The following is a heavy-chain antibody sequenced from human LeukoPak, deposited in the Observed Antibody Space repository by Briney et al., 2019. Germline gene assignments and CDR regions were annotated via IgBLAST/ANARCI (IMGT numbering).Heavy chain of an antibody. Sequence: GXIRQPPXXXLEWIGSIYYSGTTYYNPSLKSRVTISTDTSKNQFSLKLRSVTAADTAVYYCARRDGSLTDWGQGIQVTVSS. CDR2: IYYSGTT. V-gene: IGHV4-39*01. D-gene: IGHD1-26*01. J-gene: IGHJ4*02. CDR3: ARRDGSLTD.